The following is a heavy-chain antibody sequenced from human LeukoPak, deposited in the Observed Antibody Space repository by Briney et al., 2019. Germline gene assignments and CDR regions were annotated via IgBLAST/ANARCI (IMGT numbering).Heavy chain of an antibody. D-gene: IGHD1-26*01. CDR2: IYYSGST. CDR3: ARLGATGAFDI. J-gene: IGHJ3*02. V-gene: IGHV4-61*08. Sequence: SETLSLTCTVSGGSISSGGYYWSWIRQHPGKGLEWIGYIYYSGSTYYNPSLKSRVTISVDTSKNQFSLKLSSVTAADTAVYYCARLGATGAFDIWGQGTMVTVSS. CDR1: GGSISSGGYY.